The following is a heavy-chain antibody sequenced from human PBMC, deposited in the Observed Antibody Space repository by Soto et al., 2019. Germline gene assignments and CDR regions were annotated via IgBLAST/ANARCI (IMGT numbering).Heavy chain of an antibody. CDR1: GFTFSSYA. V-gene: IGHV3-23*01. CDR3: AKAPSPGGGYRGLLSNFDD. Sequence: GGSLRLSCAASGFTFSSYAMSWVRQAPGKGLEWVSAISGSAGSTYYADSVKGRFTISRDNSKNTLYLQMNSLRVEDRAVFYCAKAPSPGGGYRGLLSNFDDWGKGTLVTVSS. D-gene: IGHD6-19*01. J-gene: IGHJ4*02. CDR2: ISGSAGST.